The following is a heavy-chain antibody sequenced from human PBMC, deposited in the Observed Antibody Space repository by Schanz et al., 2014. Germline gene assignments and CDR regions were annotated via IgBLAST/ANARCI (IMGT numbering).Heavy chain of an antibody. D-gene: IGHD2-2*01. CDR2: ISDSGDST. CDR1: GFTFSDYY. V-gene: IGHV3-11*01. J-gene: IGHJ4*02. Sequence: QVQLVDSGGGLVKPGGSLRLSCAASGFTFSDYYMTWIRQAPGKGLEWVSDISDSGDSTHYADSVKGRFTISRDNAKSALFLQMNSLSAEDTAVYYCAKVAPAATYLGSWGLGILVTVSS. CDR3: AKVAPAATYLGS.